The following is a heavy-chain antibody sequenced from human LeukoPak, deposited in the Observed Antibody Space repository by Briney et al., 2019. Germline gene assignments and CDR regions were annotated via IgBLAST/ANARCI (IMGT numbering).Heavy chain of an antibody. CDR1: GGSINNYW. D-gene: IGHD6-13*01. CDR3: ARDFFGRAAGTGNWFDP. J-gene: IGHJ5*02. V-gene: IGHV4-59*12. Sequence: SETLSLTCTVSGGSINNYWWAWIRQPPGKGLQWIGYRHSSGATSYNLSLESRVTISIDTSRNQFSLKLNSVTAADTAVYYCARDFFGRAAGTGNWFDPWGQGILVTVSS. CDR2: RHSSGAT.